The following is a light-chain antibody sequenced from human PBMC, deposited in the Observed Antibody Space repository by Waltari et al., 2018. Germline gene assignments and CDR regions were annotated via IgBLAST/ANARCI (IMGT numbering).Light chain of an antibody. Sequence: EIVMTQAPLSLSVTPGQPASMSCKSSQSLLHSDGRARLYRYLQKSGQSSQLLISDVSNRFSGVTERFSGSRSGTDVTLKISRVESEDGGVYFCRQNIQLPAFGQGTKVEIE. CDR3: RQNIQLPA. V-gene: IGKV2D-29*02. J-gene: IGKJ1*01. CDR2: DVS. CDR1: QSLLHSDGRAR.